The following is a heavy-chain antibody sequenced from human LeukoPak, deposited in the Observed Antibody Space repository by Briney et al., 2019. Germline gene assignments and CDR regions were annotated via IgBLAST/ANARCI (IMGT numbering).Heavy chain of an antibody. CDR1: GFIVSSNY. V-gene: IGHV3-30*18. CDR3: AKDGDSSGWSFDY. CDR2: ISYDGSNK. Sequence: PGGSLRLSCALSGFIVSSNYMSWVRQAPGKGLEWVAVISYDGSNKYYADSVKGRFTISRDNSKNTLYLQMNSLRAEDTAVYYCAKDGDSSGWSFDYWGQGTLVTVSS. D-gene: IGHD6-19*01. J-gene: IGHJ4*02.